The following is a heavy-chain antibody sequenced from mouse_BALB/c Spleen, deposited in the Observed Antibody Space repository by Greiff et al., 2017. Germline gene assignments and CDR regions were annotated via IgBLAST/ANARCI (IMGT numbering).Heavy chain of an antibody. CDR1: GYTFSSYW. D-gene: IGHD2-14*01. V-gene: IGHV1-9*01. CDR2: ILPGSGST. Sequence: QVQLKESGAELMKPGASVTISCKATGYTFSSYWVEWVKQRPGHGLEWIGEILPGSGSTNYNEKFKGKATFTADTSSNTAYMQLSSLTSEDSAVYYCARGDYRCGFAYWGQGTLVTVSA. CDR3: ARGDYRCGFAY. J-gene: IGHJ3*01.